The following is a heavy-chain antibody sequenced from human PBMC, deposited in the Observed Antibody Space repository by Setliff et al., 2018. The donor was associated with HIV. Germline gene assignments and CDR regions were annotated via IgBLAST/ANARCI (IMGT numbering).Heavy chain of an antibody. V-gene: IGHV4-39*01. CDR1: GGSISSTSYY. J-gene: IGHJ4*02. D-gene: IGHD5-12*01. Sequence: SETLSLTCTVSGGSISSTSYYWGWIRQPPGTGLGWIGSISSSGNTYYNPSLKSRVTTSVDTPKNQFSLDLHSVTAADTAVYYCASYRKAERWLQLGGNFDYWGQGTLVTVSS. CDR2: ISSSGNT. CDR3: ASYRKAERWLQLGGNFDY.